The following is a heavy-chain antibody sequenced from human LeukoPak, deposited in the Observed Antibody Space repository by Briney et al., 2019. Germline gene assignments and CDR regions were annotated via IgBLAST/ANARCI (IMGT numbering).Heavy chain of an antibody. J-gene: IGHJ3*02. Sequence: GGSLRLSCAASGFTFSSYSMNWVRQAPGKGLEWVSPISSSSSYIYYADSVKGRFTISRDNAKNSLYLQTNSLRAEDTAVYYCARGPEVVAATDDAFDIWGQGTMVTVSS. D-gene: IGHD2-15*01. V-gene: IGHV3-21*01. CDR2: ISSSSSYI. CDR3: ARGPEVVAATDDAFDI. CDR1: GFTFSSYS.